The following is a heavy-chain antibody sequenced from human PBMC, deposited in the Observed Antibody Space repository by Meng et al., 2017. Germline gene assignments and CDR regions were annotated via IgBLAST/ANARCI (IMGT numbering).Heavy chain of an antibody. V-gene: IGHV3-30*01. Sequence: QSVEAGGGVARPGRYRRLSCAASGFTFSSYAMHWVRQAPGKGLEWVAVISYDGSNKYYADSVKGRFTISRDNSKNTLYLQMNSLRAEDTAVYYCAHFDYWGQGTLVTVSS. CDR3: AHFDY. CDR1: GFTFSSYA. J-gene: IGHJ4*02. CDR2: ISYDGSNK.